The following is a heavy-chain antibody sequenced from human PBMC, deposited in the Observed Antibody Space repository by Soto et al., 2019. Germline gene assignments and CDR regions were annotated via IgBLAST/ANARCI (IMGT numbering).Heavy chain of an antibody. V-gene: IGHV3-21*01. J-gene: IGHJ4*02. CDR1: GFTFSSYR. Sequence: PGGSLRVSCAASGFTFSSYRMNWVRQAPGKGLEWVSSISSSSSYIYYADSVKGRFTISRDNAKNSLYLQMNSLRAEDTAVYYCARDQHGDSNFDYWGQGPLVTVSS. CDR2: ISSSSSYI. CDR3: ARDQHGDSNFDY. D-gene: IGHD4-17*01.